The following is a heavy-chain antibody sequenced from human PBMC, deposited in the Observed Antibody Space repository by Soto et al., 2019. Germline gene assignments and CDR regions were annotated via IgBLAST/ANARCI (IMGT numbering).Heavy chain of an antibody. CDR2: ISSSSSYI. V-gene: IGHV3-21*01. J-gene: IGHJ4*02. D-gene: IGHD6-6*01. CDR3: ARDRRIAARSASFDY. CDR1: GFTFSSYS. Sequence: PGGSLRLSCAASGFTFSSYSMNWVRQAPGKGLEWVSSISSSSSYIYYADSVKGRFTISRDNAKNSLYLQMNSLRAEDTAVYYCARDRRIAARSASFDYWGQGTLVTVSS.